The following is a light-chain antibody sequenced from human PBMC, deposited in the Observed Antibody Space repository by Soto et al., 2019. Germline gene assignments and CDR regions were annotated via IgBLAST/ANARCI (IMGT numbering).Light chain of an antibody. CDR2: NTS. V-gene: IGLV7-43*01. CDR1: TGAVTSGYY. Sequence: QAVVTQEPSLTVSPGGTVTLTCASSTGAVTSGYYPNWFQQKPGQAPRALIYNTSNKHSWTPARFSGSLLGHKAALTLSGVQPEDEAEYYCLLYYGGAWVFGGGTKVTVL. CDR3: LLYYGGAWV. J-gene: IGLJ3*02.